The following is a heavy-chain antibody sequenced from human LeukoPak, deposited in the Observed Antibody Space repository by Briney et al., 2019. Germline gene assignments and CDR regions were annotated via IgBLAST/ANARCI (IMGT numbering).Heavy chain of an antibody. CDR3: AKDKQWELQNGGFDY. J-gene: IGHJ4*02. V-gene: IGHV3-9*01. CDR2: ISWNSGSI. CDR1: GFTFDDYA. Sequence: GRSLRLSCAASGFTFDDYAMHWVRQAPGKGLEWVSGISWNSGSIGYADSVKGRFTISRDNAKNSLYLQMNSLRAEGTALYYCAKDKQWELQNGGFDYWGQGTLVTVSS. D-gene: IGHD1-26*01.